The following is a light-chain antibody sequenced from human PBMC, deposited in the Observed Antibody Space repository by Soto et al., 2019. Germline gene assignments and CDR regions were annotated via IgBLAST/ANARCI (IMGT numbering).Light chain of an antibody. CDR3: QQHYSPPHI. J-gene: IGKJ2*01. V-gene: IGKV4-1*01. CDR1: RSVLYSSNNKNY. CDR2: WAS. Sequence: DIVMTQSPDSLAVSLGERATINCKSSRSVLYSSNNKNYLAWYQQKPGQPPKLLIYWASSRESGVPDRFSGSGSGTDFTLTISSLQAEDVAVYYCQQHYSPPHIFGQGTKLEIK.